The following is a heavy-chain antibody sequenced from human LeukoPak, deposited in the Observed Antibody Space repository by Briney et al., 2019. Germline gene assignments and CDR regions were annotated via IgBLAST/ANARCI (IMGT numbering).Heavy chain of an antibody. D-gene: IGHD2/OR15-2a*01. CDR3: ARDSDYLFDY. J-gene: IGHJ4*02. CDR1: GGSFSGYY. Sequence: SETLSLTCAVYGGSFSGYYWSWIRQPPGKGLEWIGYIYYSGSTNYNPSLKSRITISVDTSKNQFSLKLSSVTAADTAVYYCARDSDYLFDYWGQGTLVTVSS. CDR2: IYYSGST. V-gene: IGHV4-59*01.